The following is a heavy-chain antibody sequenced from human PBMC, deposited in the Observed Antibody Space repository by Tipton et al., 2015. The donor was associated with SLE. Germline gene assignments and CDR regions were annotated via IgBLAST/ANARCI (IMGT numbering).Heavy chain of an antibody. CDR3: ARGGVGGYDYFDY. CDR1: GGSISGYH. D-gene: IGHD5-12*01. CDR2: IYNSGGT. Sequence: TLSLTCTVSGGSISGYHWSWLRQPPGKGLEWIGYIYNSGGTDYNPSLKSRVTISADTSKNHFSLNLSSVTAADTAVYYCARGGVGGYDYFDYWGQGALVTVSS. V-gene: IGHV4-59*12. J-gene: IGHJ4*02.